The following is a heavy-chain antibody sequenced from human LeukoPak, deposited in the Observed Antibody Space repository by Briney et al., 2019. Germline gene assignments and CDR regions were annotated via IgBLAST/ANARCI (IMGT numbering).Heavy chain of an antibody. Sequence: SETLSLTCTVSGGSISSYYWSWIRQPPGKGLEWIGYIYYSGSTNYNPSLKSRVTISVDTSKNQFSLKLSSVTAADTAVYYCVRHGGEEFGESTFDYWGQGTLVTVSS. J-gene: IGHJ4*02. CDR1: GGSISSYY. D-gene: IGHD3-10*01. CDR2: IYYSGST. CDR3: VRHGGEEFGESTFDY. V-gene: IGHV4-59*08.